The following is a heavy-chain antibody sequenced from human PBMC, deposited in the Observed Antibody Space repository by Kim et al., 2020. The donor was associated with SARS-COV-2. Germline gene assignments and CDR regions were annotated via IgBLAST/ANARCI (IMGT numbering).Heavy chain of an antibody. V-gene: IGHV3-33*01. J-gene: IGHJ4*02. CDR2: IWYDGSNK. D-gene: IGHD4-17*01. CDR1: GFTFSSYG. Sequence: GGSLRLSCAASGFTFSSYGMHWVRQAPGKGLEWVAVIWYDGSNKYYADSVKGRFTISRDNSKNTLYLQMNSLRAEDTAVYYCARDNGDYVRFDYWGQGTLVTVSS. CDR3: ARDNGDYVRFDY.